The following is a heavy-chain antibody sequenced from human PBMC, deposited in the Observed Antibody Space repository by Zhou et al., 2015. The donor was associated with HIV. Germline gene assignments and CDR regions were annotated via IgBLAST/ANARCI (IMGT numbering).Heavy chain of an antibody. CDR3: ARAIGYCSGGSCYYGMDV. D-gene: IGHD2-15*01. CDR2: IIPIFGTA. V-gene: IGHV1-69*01. Sequence: QVQLVQSGAEVKKPGSSVKVSCKASGGTFSSYAISWVRQAPGQGLEWMGGIIPIFGTANYAQKFQGRVTITADESTSTAYMELSSLRSEDTAVYYCARAIGYCSGGSCYYGMDVWGQGTTVTVSS. CDR1: GGTFSSYA. J-gene: IGHJ6*02.